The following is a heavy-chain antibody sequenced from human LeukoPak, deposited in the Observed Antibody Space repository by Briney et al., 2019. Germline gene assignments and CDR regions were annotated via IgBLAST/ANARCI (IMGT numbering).Heavy chain of an antibody. CDR2: IRSKAYGGTT. Sequence: GGSLRLSCTASGFTFGDYAMSWFRQAPGKGLEWVGFIRSKAYGGTTEYAASVKGRFTISRDDSKSIAYLQMNSLKTEDTAVYYCTSSYQWEPPDYWGQGTLVTVSS. D-gene: IGHD1-26*01. V-gene: IGHV3-49*03. J-gene: IGHJ4*02. CDR3: TSSYQWEPPDY. CDR1: GFTFGDYA.